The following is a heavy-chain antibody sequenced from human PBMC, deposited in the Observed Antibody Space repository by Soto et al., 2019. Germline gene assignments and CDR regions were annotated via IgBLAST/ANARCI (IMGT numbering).Heavy chain of an antibody. J-gene: IGHJ4*02. CDR3: AHKGPEDWPLDY. V-gene: IGHV2-5*02. CDR1: GFSLSTSGVG. D-gene: IGHD3-9*01. Sequence: QITLKESGPTLVRPTQTLTLTCAFSGFSLSTSGVGVGWTRQPPGKALEWLAVIYCDDSKHYSPSLRRRLTITKATSKTQVVLTMTNMDPMDTGTYYCAHKGPEDWPLDYWGQGNLVTVSS. CDR2: IYCDDSK.